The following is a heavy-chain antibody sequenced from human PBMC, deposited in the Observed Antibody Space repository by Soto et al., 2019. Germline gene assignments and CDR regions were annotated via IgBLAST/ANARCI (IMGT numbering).Heavy chain of an antibody. CDR2: IIPIFGTA. D-gene: IGHD3-22*01. V-gene: IGHV1-69*13. CDR3: ARESVPPHDSSGYYRAEYFQH. CDR1: GGTFSSYA. J-gene: IGHJ1*01. Sequence: ASVKVSCKASGGTFSSYAISWVRQAPGQGLEWMGGIIPIFGTANYAQKFQGRVTITADESTSTAYMELSSLRSEDTAVYYCARESVPPHDSSGYYRAEYFQHWGQGTLVTVSS.